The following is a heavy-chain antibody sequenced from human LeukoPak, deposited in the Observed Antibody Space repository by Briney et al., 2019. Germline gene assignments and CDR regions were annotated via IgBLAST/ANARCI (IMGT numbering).Heavy chain of an antibody. CDR2: NSPSGSST. J-gene: IGHJ4*02. V-gene: IGHV3-21*01. CDR1: GFTFGSYT. D-gene: IGHD3-10*01. Sequence: GGSRRLSCEGSGFTFGSYTINWVRQAPGKGPEWVSSNSPSGSSTWNADSVRGRFSISRDNAKNSVYLQMNSLRVEDTALYFCVRDFLGESAAGGYWGQGTLVTVSS. CDR3: VRDFLGESAAGGY.